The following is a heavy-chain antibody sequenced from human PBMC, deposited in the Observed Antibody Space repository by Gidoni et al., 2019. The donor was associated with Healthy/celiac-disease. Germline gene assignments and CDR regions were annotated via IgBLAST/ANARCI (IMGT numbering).Heavy chain of an antibody. CDR2: ISSNGGST. CDR1: GFTFSSYA. J-gene: IGHJ4*02. Sequence: EVQLVESGGGLVQPGGSLRLSCSASGFTFSSYAMQWVRQAPGKGLEYVSAISSNGGSTYYADSVKGRFTISRDNSKNTLYLQMSSLRAEDTAVYYCVKDYSGRVGGYSYGVDYWGQGTLVTVSS. D-gene: IGHD5-18*01. CDR3: VKDYSGRVGGYSYGVDY. V-gene: IGHV3-64D*06.